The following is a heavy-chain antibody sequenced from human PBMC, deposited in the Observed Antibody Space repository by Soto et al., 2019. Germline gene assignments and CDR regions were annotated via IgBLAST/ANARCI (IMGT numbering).Heavy chain of an antibody. CDR2: ITYDGSNK. CDR1: GFTLSSRW. V-gene: IGHV3-30*03. J-gene: IGHJ4*02. CDR3: ARDSAYHGP. D-gene: IGHD2-2*01. Sequence: PGGSLRLSCVVSGFTLSSRWMHWVRQTPGKGLVWVARITYDGSNKNYADSVKGRFTISRDNSKNTLYLQMNSLRGEDTAVYYCARDSAYHGPWGQGTLVTVS.